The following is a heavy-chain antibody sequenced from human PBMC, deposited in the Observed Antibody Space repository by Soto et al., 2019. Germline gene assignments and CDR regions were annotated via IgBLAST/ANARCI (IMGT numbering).Heavy chain of an antibody. J-gene: IGHJ6*02. D-gene: IGHD3-9*01. CDR3: ARGRYFDLYYYYGMDV. V-gene: IGHV1-2*02. CDR1: GYTFTGYY. Sequence: ASVKVSCKASGYTFTGYYMHWVRQAPGQGLEWMGWINPNSGGTNYAQKFQGRVTMTRDTSISTAYMELSRLRSDDTAVYYCARGRYFDLYYYYGMDVWGQGTTVTVSS. CDR2: INPNSGGT.